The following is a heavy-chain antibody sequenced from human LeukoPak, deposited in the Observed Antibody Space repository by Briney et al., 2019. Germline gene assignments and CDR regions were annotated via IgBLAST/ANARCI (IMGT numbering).Heavy chain of an antibody. D-gene: IGHD1-26*01. V-gene: IGHV4-59*08. J-gene: IGHJ4*02. CDR3: ARHLRTFNSGSYYSTFDY. CDR2: IYDIGST. CDR1: GGSVSRDH. Sequence: PSETLSLTCTVSGGSVSRDHWSWIRQPPGKGLEWIGYIYDIGSTIYNPSLQSRVTISGDTSKNQFSLKLSSVTAADTAVYFCARHLRTFNSGSYYSTFDYWGQGTLVTVSS.